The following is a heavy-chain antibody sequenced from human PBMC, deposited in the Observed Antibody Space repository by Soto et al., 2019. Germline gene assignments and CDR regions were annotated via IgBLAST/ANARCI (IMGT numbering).Heavy chain of an antibody. CDR3: AHKVDRNHWFVP. V-gene: IGHV2-5*01. CDR1: GFSLSATGVG. Sequence: SGPTLVNPTQTLTLTCTFSGFSLSATGVGVGWFRQPPGKALEWFALIYWNDDKRYRPSLKSRLTITKDTSKNQVVLTMTNMDPVDTATYYCAHKVDRNHWFVPWGQGTLVTVSS. D-gene: IGHD2-15*01. J-gene: IGHJ5*02. CDR2: IYWNDDK.